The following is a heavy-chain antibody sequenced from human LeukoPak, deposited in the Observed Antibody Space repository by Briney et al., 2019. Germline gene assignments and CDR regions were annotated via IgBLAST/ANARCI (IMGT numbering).Heavy chain of an antibody. CDR3: AREGPALRYFDPPGDY. CDR1: GFTFSTYA. J-gene: IGHJ4*02. V-gene: IGHV3-23*01. Sequence: PGGSLRLSCAASGFTFSTYAMSWVRQAPGKGLEWVSTISSGGGSTYYADSVKGRFTISRDNSKNTLYLEINSLRAEDTAVYYCAREGPALRYFDPPGDYWGQGTLDTVSS. CDR2: ISSGGGST. D-gene: IGHD3-9*01.